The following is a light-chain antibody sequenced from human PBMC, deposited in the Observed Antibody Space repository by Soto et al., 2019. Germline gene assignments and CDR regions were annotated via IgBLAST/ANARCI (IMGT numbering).Light chain of an antibody. CDR3: QQYNSYSPWT. CDR1: QSISSW. CDR2: KAS. Sequence: DIQMTQSPSTLSASVGDRVTITCRASQSISSWLAWYQQKPGKAPKLLICKASSLESGVPSRFGGSGSGTEFTLTISSLQPDDFATYYCQQYNSYSPWTFGQGTKVEIK. J-gene: IGKJ1*01. V-gene: IGKV1-5*03.